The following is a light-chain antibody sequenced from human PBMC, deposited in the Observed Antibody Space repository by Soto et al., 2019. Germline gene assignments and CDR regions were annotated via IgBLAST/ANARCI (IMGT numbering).Light chain of an antibody. Sequence: EIVLTQSPGTLSLSPGERATLSCRASQSVSSSYLAWYQQKPGQAPRLLIYGASSRATGIPDRFSGSGSGTAFTLTISRLEPEDFAVYYCQQYGSSPEGTFGQGTKVEIK. CDR1: QSVSSSY. J-gene: IGKJ1*01. CDR3: QQYGSSPEGT. V-gene: IGKV3-20*01. CDR2: GAS.